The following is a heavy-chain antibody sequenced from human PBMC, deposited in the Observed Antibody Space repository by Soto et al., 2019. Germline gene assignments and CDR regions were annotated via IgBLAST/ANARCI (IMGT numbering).Heavy chain of an antibody. V-gene: IGHV4-34*01. Sequence: QVQLQQWGAGLLKPSETLSLTCAVYGGSFSGYYWSWIRQPPGKGLEWMGEINRSGSTNYNPSLKSRVTISVDTSKNQFSWKLSSVTAADTAVYYCASCGSGYSYGTRFYYYFDYWGQGTLVTVYS. CDR3: ASCGSGYSYGTRFYYYFDY. D-gene: IGHD5-18*01. CDR2: INRSGST. CDR1: GGSFSGYY. J-gene: IGHJ4*02.